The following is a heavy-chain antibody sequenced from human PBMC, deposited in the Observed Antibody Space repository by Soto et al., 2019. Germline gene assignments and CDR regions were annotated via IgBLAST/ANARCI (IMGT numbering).Heavy chain of an antibody. Sequence: QGEVVQSGGGVVQPGKSVRLSCKASGFIFSEYGVHWARQAPGKGLQWVAFISNNSSHEYYADSVKGRFTISRDNSQNTVYLHLKSLRPEDTAVYYCVPNFDYWGQGTRVNVSP. CDR1: GFIFSEYG. CDR3: VPNFDY. V-gene: IGHV3-30*03. J-gene: IGHJ4*02. CDR2: ISNNSSHE.